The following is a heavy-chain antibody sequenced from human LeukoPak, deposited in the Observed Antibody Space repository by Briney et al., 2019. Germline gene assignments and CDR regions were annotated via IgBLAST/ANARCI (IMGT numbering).Heavy chain of an antibody. V-gene: IGHV4-39*01. D-gene: IGHD3-10*01. Sequence: SETLSLTCTVSGGSVSGGSYCWGWIRQPPGKELEWVGYIYYTGSTNYNPSLKSRVTISVDTSKNQFSLKLNSVTATDTAVYYCARHYGPWGQGTLVTVSS. J-gene: IGHJ4*02. CDR3: ARHYGP. CDR2: IYYTGST. CDR1: GGSVSGGSYC.